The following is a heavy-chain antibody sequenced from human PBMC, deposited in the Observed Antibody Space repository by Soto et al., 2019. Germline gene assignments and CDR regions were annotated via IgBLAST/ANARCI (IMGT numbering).Heavy chain of an antibody. CDR3: ARDASSVERFDY. Sequence: PVGSLRRSCAASGFTFSSYAMHWVRQAPGKGLEWVAVISYDGSNKYYADSVKGRFTISRDNSKDTVYLQMNSLRAEDTAVYYCARDASSVERFDYWGQGTLVTVSS. J-gene: IGHJ4*02. CDR2: ISYDGSNK. CDR1: GFTFSSYA. V-gene: IGHV3-30-3*01. D-gene: IGHD6-19*01.